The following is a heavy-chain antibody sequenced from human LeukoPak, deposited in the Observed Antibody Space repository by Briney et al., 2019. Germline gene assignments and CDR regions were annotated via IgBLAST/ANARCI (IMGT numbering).Heavy chain of an antibody. J-gene: IGHJ3*02. D-gene: IGHD3-10*01. Sequence: SETLSLTCSVSGGSISSYYWSWIRQPPGKGLEWIGYIYYSGSTNCNPSLKSRVTISVDTSKNQFSLKLSSVTAADTAVYYCARGDSGSALDIWGQGTMVTVSS. CDR1: GGSISSYY. CDR2: IYYSGST. V-gene: IGHV4-59*01. CDR3: ARGDSGSALDI.